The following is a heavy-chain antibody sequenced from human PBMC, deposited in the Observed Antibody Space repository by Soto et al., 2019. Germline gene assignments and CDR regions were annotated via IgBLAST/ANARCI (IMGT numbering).Heavy chain of an antibody. Sequence: GGSLRLSCAASGFTFGSYGMEWVRQAPGKGLEWGAVISYDGSKIYYADSVKGRFTISRDNSKNTVYLQMNSLRVEDTAVYYCAKDTVTTSVGYYYYYMDVRGKGTTVTVSS. V-gene: IGHV3-30*18. D-gene: IGHD4-17*01. CDR2: ISYDGSKI. CDR1: GFTFGSYG. J-gene: IGHJ6*03. CDR3: AKDTVTTSVGYYYYYMDV.